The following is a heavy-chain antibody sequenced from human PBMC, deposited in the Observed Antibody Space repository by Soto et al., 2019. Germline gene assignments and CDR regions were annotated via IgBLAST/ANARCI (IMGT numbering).Heavy chain of an antibody. CDR2: MNPNSGNT. CDR1: GYTFTSYD. V-gene: IGHV1-8*01. D-gene: IGHD3-9*01. J-gene: IGHJ6*02. CDR3: ARVPSDYDILTRIRYYYGMDV. Sequence: ASVKVTCKASGYTFTSYDINWVRQATGQGLEWMGWMNPNSGNTGYAQKFQGRVTMTRNTSISTAYMELSSLRSEDTAVYYCARVPSDYDILTRIRYYYGMDVWGQGTTVTVSS.